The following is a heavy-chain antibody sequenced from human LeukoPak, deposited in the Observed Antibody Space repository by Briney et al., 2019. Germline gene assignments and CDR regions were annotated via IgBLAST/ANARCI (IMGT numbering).Heavy chain of an antibody. Sequence: GGSLRLSCAASGFTFSSYTMNWVRQAPGKGLEWVSSISSSSSSISYADSVKGRFTISGDNAKNSLYLQMNSLRAEDTAVYYCARGRDIPLDYWGQGTLVTVSS. J-gene: IGHJ4*02. CDR1: GFTFSSYT. D-gene: IGHD3-9*01. CDR2: ISSSSSSI. CDR3: ARGRDIPLDY. V-gene: IGHV3-21*01.